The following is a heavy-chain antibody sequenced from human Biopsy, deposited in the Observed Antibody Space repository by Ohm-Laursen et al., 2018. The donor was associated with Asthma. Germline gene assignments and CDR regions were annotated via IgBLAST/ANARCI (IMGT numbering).Heavy chain of an antibody. CDR1: GGSMSSSSYS. J-gene: IGHJ4*02. Sequence: TLSLTCPVSGGSMSSSSYSWGWIRQPPGKGLEWIGSISYTGNTDIPSLRSRVTLSVATSKNNFSLKLTSVTAADTAVFYCARHWNWGSFFDYWGQGMLVTVSS. CDR2: ISYTGNT. CDR3: ARHWNWGSFFDY. D-gene: IGHD7-27*01. V-gene: IGHV4-39*01.